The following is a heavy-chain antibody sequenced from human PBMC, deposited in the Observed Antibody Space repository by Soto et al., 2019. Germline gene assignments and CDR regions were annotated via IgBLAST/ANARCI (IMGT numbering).Heavy chain of an antibody. D-gene: IGHD6-19*01. CDR2: INAGNGNT. CDR3: ARGVSSSPWYVLGY. J-gene: IGHJ4*02. Sequence: ASVKVSCKASGYTFNKYAMQWVRQAPGQRLEWMGWINAGNGNTKYSQKFQGRVTITRDTSASTAYMELSSLRSEDTAVYYCARGVSSSPWYVLGYWGPGTLVTVSS. V-gene: IGHV1-3*01. CDR1: GYTFNKYA.